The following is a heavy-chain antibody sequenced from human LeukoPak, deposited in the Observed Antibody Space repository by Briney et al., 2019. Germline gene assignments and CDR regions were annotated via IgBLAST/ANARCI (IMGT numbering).Heavy chain of an antibody. CDR2: ISAYNGNT. CDR3: ARDLGAPTGTTYYYYYYYMDV. V-gene: IGHV1-18*01. Sequence: GASVKVSCKASGYTFTSYGISWVRQAPGQGLEWMGWISAYNGNTNYAQKLQGRVTMTTDTSTSTACMELRSLRSDDTAVYYCARDLGAPTGTTYYYYYYYMDVWGKGTTVTVSS. J-gene: IGHJ6*03. CDR1: GYTFTSYG. D-gene: IGHD1-7*01.